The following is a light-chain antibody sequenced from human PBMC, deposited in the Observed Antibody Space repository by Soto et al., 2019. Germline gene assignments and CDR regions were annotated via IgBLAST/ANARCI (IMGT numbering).Light chain of an antibody. V-gene: IGKV1-12*01. Sequence: DIQMTQSPSSVSASVGDRVTITCRASQGISSRLAWYQQKPGKAPNLLIYAASSLQSGVPSRFSGSGSETDFTLTIGSLQPEDLATYYCQQSNSFPLTFGGGTKVDIK. CDR1: QGISSR. J-gene: IGKJ4*01. CDR3: QQSNSFPLT. CDR2: AAS.